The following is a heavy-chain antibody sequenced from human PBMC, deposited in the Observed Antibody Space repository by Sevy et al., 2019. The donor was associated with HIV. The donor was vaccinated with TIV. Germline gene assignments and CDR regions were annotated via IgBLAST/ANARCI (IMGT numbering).Heavy chain of an antibody. CDR3: ARGQVLRFLEWPTYGMDV. V-gene: IGHV3-74*01. Sequence: GGSLRLSCAASGFTFSSHWMFWVRQAPGKGLVWVSHINSHGTITNYADSVKGRFTISRDNAKNTVYLQINSLRAEDTAVYYCARGQVLRFLEWPTYGMDVWGQGPTVTVSS. CDR1: GFTFSSHW. J-gene: IGHJ6*02. D-gene: IGHD3-3*01. CDR2: INSHGTIT.